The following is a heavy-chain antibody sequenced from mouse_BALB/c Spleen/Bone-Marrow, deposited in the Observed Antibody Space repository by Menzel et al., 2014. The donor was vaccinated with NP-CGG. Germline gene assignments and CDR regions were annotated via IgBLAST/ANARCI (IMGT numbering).Heavy chain of an antibody. CDR3: ARHAYYDQTEVSFVY. CDR2: IGGGGSYT. Sequence: EVKLVESGGGLVKSGGSLKLSCAASGFSFNSYGMSWVRQTPEKRLEWVATIGGGGSYTFYPDSVKERFTISRDNAKNNLYLQLSSLRSEDTALYYCARHAYYDQTEVSFVYWGQGTLVTVSA. J-gene: IGHJ3*01. V-gene: IGHV5-9-2*01. CDR1: GFSFNSYG. D-gene: IGHD2-4*01.